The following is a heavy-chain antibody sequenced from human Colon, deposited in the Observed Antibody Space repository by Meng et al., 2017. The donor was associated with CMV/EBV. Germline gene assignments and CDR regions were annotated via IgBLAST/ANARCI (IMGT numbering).Heavy chain of an antibody. Sequence: EGQLLESGGGLAQPGGSYTLTCASSGFTFSTYAMSWVRQAPGKGLEWVSVIYSGGSTFYADSVKGRFTISRDNSKNTLYLQMNSLSAEDTAVYYCARGYSGTSSWGQGTLVTVSS. V-gene: IGHV3-66*01. J-gene: IGHJ4*02. CDR2: IYSGGST. CDR1: GFTFSTYA. D-gene: IGHD1-26*01. CDR3: ARGYSGTSS.